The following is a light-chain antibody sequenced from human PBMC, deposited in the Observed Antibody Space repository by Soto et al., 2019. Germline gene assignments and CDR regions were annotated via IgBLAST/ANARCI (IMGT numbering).Light chain of an antibody. V-gene: IGKV1-5*03. CDR1: QSIGGW. Sequence: DIQMTQSPSTLSASVGDRVTITCRASQSIGGWLVWYQQKPGKAPNVLIYKASNLKNGVPSRFSGSGSGTEFTLPVTSLQPEDFATYYCQQYNGYPYTFGQGTKLEIK. J-gene: IGKJ2*01. CDR3: QQYNGYPYT. CDR2: KAS.